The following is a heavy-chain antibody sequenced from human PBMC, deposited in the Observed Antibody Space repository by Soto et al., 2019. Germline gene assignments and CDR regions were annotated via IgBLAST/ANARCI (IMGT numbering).Heavy chain of an antibody. Sequence: EVQMVESGGGLVQPGGSLRLSCAGSGFTFSTYNMDWVRQAPGKGLEWISYITNTGETIYYADSVRGRFTITRDNAKNALFLQMNSLRDEDTAVYYCARDGDRGYDMDVWGQGTRVTVS. CDR3: ARDGDRGYDMDV. J-gene: IGHJ6*02. CDR1: GFTFSTYN. V-gene: IGHV3-48*02. CDR2: ITNTGETI.